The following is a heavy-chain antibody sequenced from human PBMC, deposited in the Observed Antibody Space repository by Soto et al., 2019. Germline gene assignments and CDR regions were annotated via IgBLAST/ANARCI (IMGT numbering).Heavy chain of an antibody. J-gene: IGHJ4*02. CDR3: ARVSNAGYYDSSGYYGQDY. Sequence: PGGSLRLSCAASGFTFSSYSMNWVRQAPGKGLEWVSSISSSSSYIYYADSVKGRFTISRDNAKNSLYLQMNSLRAEDTAVYYCARVSNAGYYDSSGYYGQDYWGQGTLVTVSS. CDR2: ISSSSSYI. D-gene: IGHD3-22*01. CDR1: GFTFSSYS. V-gene: IGHV3-21*01.